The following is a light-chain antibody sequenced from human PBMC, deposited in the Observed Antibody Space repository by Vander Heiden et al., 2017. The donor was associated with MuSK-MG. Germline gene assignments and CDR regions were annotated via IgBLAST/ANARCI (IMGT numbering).Light chain of an antibody. Sequence: IQMTKLPSSLSASVGDRVTITCRASQSISSYLNWYQQKPGKAPKLLIYAASSLQSGVPSRFSGSGSGTDFTLTISRLQPEDFATYYCQQSDSTPFTFGQGTKMDIK. V-gene: IGKV1-39*01. CDR3: QQSDSTPFT. J-gene: IGKJ2*01. CDR2: AAS. CDR1: QSISSY.